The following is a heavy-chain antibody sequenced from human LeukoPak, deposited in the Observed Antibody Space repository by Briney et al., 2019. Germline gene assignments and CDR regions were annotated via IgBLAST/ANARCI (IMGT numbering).Heavy chain of an antibody. Sequence: GASVKVSCKASGGTFSSYAISWVRQAPGQGLEWMGGIIPIFGTANYAQKFQGRVTITADESTSTAYMELSSLRSEDTAVYYCARDPVYDYAIMDYWGQGILVTVSS. D-gene: IGHD3-16*01. CDR1: GGTFSSYA. J-gene: IGHJ4*02. V-gene: IGHV1-69*13. CDR3: ARDPVYDYAIMDY. CDR2: IIPIFGTA.